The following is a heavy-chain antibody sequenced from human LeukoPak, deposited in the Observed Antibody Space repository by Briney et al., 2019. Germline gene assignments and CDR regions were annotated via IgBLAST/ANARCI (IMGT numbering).Heavy chain of an antibody. V-gene: IGHV4-30-4*01. CDR1: GGSISSGDYY. Sequence: PSETLSLTCTVSGGSISSGDYYWRWIRQPPGTGLEWLGYIYYSGSTYYNPSLKSRVTISVDTSKNQFSLKLSSVTAADTAVYYCASVRMRGYSGYGDYWGQGTLVTVSS. J-gene: IGHJ4*02. CDR3: ASVRMRGYSGYGDY. CDR2: IYYSGST. D-gene: IGHD5-12*01.